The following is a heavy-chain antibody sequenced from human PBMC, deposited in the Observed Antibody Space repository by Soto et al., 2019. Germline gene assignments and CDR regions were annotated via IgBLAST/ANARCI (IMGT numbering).Heavy chain of an antibody. CDR2: IDTDGSST. V-gene: IGHV3-74*01. Sequence: PGGSLRLSCAASGFTFSSYWMHWVRQAPGKGLVWVAHIDTDGSSTSYADSVKGRFTISRDNAKNTLYLQMNSLRAEDTAVYYCAYHRERYDILTGTNGPFDYWGQGTLVTVSS. J-gene: IGHJ4*02. D-gene: IGHD3-9*01. CDR3: AYHRERYDILTGTNGPFDY. CDR1: GFTFSSYW.